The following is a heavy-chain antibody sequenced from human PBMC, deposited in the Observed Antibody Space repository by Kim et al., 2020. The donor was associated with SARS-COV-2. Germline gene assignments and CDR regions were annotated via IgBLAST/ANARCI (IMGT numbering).Heavy chain of an antibody. J-gene: IGHJ6*02. CDR3: TTDQDGYSSYYYGMDV. Sequence: PVKGRFTISRDDSKNTLYLQMNSLKTEDTAVYYCTTDQDGYSSYYYGMDVWGQGTTVTVSS. D-gene: IGHD5-18*01. V-gene: IGHV3-15*01.